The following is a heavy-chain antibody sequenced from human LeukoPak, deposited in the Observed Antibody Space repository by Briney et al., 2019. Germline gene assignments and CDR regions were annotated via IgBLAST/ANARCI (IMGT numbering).Heavy chain of an antibody. CDR1: GGSFSGYY. J-gene: IGHJ6*03. Sequence: SETLSLTCAVYGGSFSGYYWSWIRQPPGKGLEWIGEINHSGSTNYNPSLKSRVTISVDTSKNQFSPKLSSVTAADTAVYYCARGDRDYYGSGSYYNAPDYYYYYMDVWGKGTTVTISS. CDR2: INHSGST. V-gene: IGHV4-34*01. D-gene: IGHD3-10*01. CDR3: ARGDRDYYGSGSYYNAPDYYYYYMDV.